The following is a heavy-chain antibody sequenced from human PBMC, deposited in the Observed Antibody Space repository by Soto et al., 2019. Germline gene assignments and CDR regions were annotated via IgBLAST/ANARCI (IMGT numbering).Heavy chain of an antibody. J-gene: IGHJ5*02. V-gene: IGHV1-69*13. Sequence: SVNVSCKASGGTFSSYAISWVRQAPGQGLEWMGGIIPISAKANYAQKFQGRVMITADESTSTAYMELNSLRSEDTAVYYCARTSSGHSNWFDPWGQGTLVTVSS. CDR3: ARTSSGHSNWFDP. CDR1: GGTFSSYA. D-gene: IGHD6-19*01. CDR2: IIPISAKA.